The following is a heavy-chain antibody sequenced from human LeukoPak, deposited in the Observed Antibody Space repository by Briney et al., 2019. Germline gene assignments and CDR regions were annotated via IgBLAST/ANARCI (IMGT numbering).Heavy chain of an antibody. V-gene: IGHV1-58*01. CDR3: ATLTRDVTMIVVVAYYFDY. Sequence: ASVKVSCKASGFTFTSSAVQWVRQARGQRLEWIGWIVVGSGNTNHAQKFQGRVTITRDTSASTAYMELSSLRSEDTAVYYCATLTRDVTMIVVVAYYFDYWGQGTLVTVSS. CDR2: IVVGSGNT. J-gene: IGHJ4*02. CDR1: GFTFTSSA. D-gene: IGHD3-22*01.